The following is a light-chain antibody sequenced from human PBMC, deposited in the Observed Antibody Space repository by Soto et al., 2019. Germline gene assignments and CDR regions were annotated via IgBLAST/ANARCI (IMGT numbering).Light chain of an antibody. J-gene: IGLJ1*01. CDR1: SSDVGGYNY. CDR3: SSYTSSSPWDV. V-gene: IGLV2-14*01. Sequence: QSALTQPASVSGSPGQSITISCTGTSSDVGGYNYVSWYQQHPGKAPKLMIYDVSNWPSGVSNRFSGSKSGNTASLTISGLQAEDEADYYCSSYTSSSPWDVFGTGTKVTVL. CDR2: DVS.